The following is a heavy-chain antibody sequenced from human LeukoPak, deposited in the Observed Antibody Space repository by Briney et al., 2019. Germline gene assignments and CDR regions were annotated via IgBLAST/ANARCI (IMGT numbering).Heavy chain of an antibody. D-gene: IGHD6-19*01. Sequence: SETLSLTCTVSGGSLSSYYWSWIRQPPGKGLEWIGYIYYSGSTNYNPSLKSRVTISVDTSKNQFSLKLSSVTAAATAVYFCARAAAYSSGWGLWGQGTLVTVSS. CDR2: IYYSGST. J-gene: IGHJ4*02. CDR1: GGSLSSYY. CDR3: ARAAAYSSGWGL. V-gene: IGHV4-59*01.